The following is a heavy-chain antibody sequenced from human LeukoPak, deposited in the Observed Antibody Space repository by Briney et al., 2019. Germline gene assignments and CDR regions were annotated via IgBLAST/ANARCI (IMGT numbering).Heavy chain of an antibody. CDR1: GFTFSSYA. CDR3: AKDPKALVHGGYFQH. V-gene: IGHV3-23*01. CDR2: ISGSGGST. J-gene: IGHJ1*01. Sequence: PGGSLRLSCAASGFTFSSYAMSWVRQAPGKGLEWVSAISGSGGSTYYADSVKGRFTISRDNSKNTLYLQMNSLRAEDTAVYYCAKDPKALVHGGYFQHWGQGPLVPVSS. D-gene: IGHD3-3*02.